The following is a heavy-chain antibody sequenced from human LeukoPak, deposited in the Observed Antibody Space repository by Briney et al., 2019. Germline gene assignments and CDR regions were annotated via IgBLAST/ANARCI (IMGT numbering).Heavy chain of an antibody. CDR2: ISSSGSTI. D-gene: IGHD7-27*01. J-gene: IGHJ3*02. CDR1: GFTFSDYY. Sequence: GSLRLSCAATGFTFSDYYMSWIRQAPGKGLEWVSYISSSGSTIYYADSVKGRFTISRDNAKNSLYLQMNSLRAEDTAVYYCARELNWGNAFDIWGQGTMVTVSS. V-gene: IGHV3-11*04. CDR3: ARELNWGNAFDI.